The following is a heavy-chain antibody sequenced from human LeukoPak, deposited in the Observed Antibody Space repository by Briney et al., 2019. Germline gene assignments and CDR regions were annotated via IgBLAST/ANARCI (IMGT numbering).Heavy chain of an antibody. V-gene: IGHV1-18*01. Sequence: ASVKVSCKASGYTFTTYGISWVRRAPGQGLEWMGWIGTFNGHTNYAQKVQGRVTMTADTSTSTVYMELRSLRSDDTAVYYCARDLQAMGSLDYWGQGTLVTVSS. D-gene: IGHD5-18*01. J-gene: IGHJ4*02. CDR1: GYTFTTYG. CDR2: IGTFNGHT. CDR3: ARDLQAMGSLDY.